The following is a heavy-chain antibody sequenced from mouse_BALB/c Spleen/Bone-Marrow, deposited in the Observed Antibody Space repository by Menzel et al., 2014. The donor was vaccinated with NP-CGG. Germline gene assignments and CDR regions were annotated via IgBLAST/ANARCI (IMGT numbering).Heavy chain of an antibody. Sequence: QVQLQQSGAELAKPGASVKMSCKASGYTFTSYWMHWVKQRPGQGLEWIGYINPSTGYTEYNQKFKDKATLTADKSSSTAYMQLSSLTSEDSAVHYCARGGNWDGFAYWGQGTLVTVSA. CDR1: GYTFTSYW. V-gene: IGHV1-7*01. D-gene: IGHD4-1*01. CDR2: INPSTGYT. CDR3: ARGGNWDGFAY. J-gene: IGHJ3*01.